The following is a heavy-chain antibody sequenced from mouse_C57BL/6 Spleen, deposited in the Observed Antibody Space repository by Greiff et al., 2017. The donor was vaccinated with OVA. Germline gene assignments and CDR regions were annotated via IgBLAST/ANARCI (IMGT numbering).Heavy chain of an antibody. Sequence: QVQLQQSGPELVKPGASVKISCKASGYAFSSSWMNWVKQRPGKGLEWIGRIFPGDGDTNYNGKFKGKATLTADQSSSTAYMQLSSLTSEDSAVYFCAREDGNYPYYAMDYWGQGTSVTVSS. CDR1: GYAFSSSW. CDR2: IFPGDGDT. J-gene: IGHJ4*01. CDR3: AREDGNYPYYAMDY. V-gene: IGHV1-82*01. D-gene: IGHD2-1*01.